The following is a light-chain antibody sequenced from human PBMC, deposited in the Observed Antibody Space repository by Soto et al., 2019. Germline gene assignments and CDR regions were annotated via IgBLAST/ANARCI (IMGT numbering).Light chain of an antibody. J-gene: IGKJ5*01. CDR2: AAS. V-gene: IGKV1-39*01. CDR1: QSISSY. Sequence: DIEMSVSPSSLSASVGDRVTITCRASQSISSYLNWYQQKSGKAPKLLISAASNLQSGVPYRFSGSGSGTDFTLTISSLQPADVATYYCQPSPTTPRIPSGQGTRLA. CDR3: QPSPTTPRIP.